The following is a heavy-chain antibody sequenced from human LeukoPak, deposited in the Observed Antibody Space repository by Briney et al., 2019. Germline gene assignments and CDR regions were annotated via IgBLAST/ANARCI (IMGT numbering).Heavy chain of an antibody. V-gene: IGHV5-51*01. J-gene: IGHJ3*02. CDR2: IYPGDSDT. Sequence: GESLKISCKGSGYSFTSYWIGWVRQMPGKGLEWMGIIYPGDSDTRYSPSFQGQVTISADKSISTAYLQWSGLKASDTAMYYCARHGTIFGAGTSDAFDIWGQGTMVTVSS. CDR3: ARHGTIFGAGTSDAFDI. CDR1: GYSFTSYW. D-gene: IGHD3-3*01.